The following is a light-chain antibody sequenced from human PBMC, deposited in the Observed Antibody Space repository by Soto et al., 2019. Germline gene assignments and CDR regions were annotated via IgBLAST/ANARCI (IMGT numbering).Light chain of an antibody. J-gene: IGLJ2*01. CDR1: SGHSSYA. CDR3: QTWGTGIVV. Sequence: QPVLTQSASATASMGASVKLTCTLSSGHSSYAIAWHQQQPEKGPRYLMKVNSDGSHSKGDGIPDRFSGSSSGAERYLTISSLQSEDEADYYCQTWGTGIVVFGGGTKLTVL. CDR2: VNSDGSH. V-gene: IGLV4-69*01.